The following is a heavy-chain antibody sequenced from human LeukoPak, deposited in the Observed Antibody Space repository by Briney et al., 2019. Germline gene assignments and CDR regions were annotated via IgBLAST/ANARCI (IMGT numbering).Heavy chain of an antibody. CDR1: GYTFTGYY. J-gene: IGHJ2*01. CDR3: ARHPGKVTNDWYFDL. Sequence: ASVKVSCKASGYTFTGYYLHWVRQAPGQGLEWMGWINPNSGGTNYAQKFQGRVTMTRDTSITTAYMELSRLSSDDTAVYYCARHPGKVTNDWYFDLWGRGTLVTVSS. V-gene: IGHV1-2*02. CDR2: INPNSGGT. D-gene: IGHD4-23*01.